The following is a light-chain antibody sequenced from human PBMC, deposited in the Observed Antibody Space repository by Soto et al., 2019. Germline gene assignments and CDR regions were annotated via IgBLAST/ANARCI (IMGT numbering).Light chain of an antibody. Sequence: QSVLTQPPSVSGAPGQRVTISCTGSSSNIGPTYDVHWYQQLPGTAPKLLIYANTNRPSGVPDRFSGSKSGTSASLAITGLQAEDEAEYYCQSSDRSSTYVLFGGGTKVTVL. V-gene: IGLV1-40*01. CDR1: SSNIGPTYD. CDR2: ANT. CDR3: QSSDRSSTYVL. J-gene: IGLJ2*01.